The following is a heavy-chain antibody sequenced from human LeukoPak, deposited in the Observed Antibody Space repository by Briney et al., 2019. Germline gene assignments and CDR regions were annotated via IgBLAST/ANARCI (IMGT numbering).Heavy chain of an antibody. V-gene: IGHV1-18*01. J-gene: IGHJ5*02. Sequence: ASVKGSCKASGYTFTSYGISWVRQAPGQGLEWMGWISAYNGNTNYAQKLQGRVTMTTDTSTSTAYMELRSLRSDDTAVYYCARDKGSITMVRGVNYWFDPWGQGTLVTVSS. D-gene: IGHD3-10*01. CDR3: ARDKGSITMVRGVNYWFDP. CDR2: ISAYNGNT. CDR1: GYTFTSYG.